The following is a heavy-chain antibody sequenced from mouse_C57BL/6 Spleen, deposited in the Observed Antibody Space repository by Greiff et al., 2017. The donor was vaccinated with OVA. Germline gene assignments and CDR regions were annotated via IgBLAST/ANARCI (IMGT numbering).Heavy chain of an antibody. CDR3: ARSPYYYGSSSGAMDY. CDR2: INPYNGGT. Sequence: EVQLQQSGPVLVKPGASVKMSCKASGYTFTDYYMNWVKQSHGKSLEWIGVINPYNGGTSYNQKFKGKATLTVDKSSSTAYMELNSLTSEDSAVYDCARSPYYYGSSSGAMDYWGQGTSVTVSS. V-gene: IGHV1-19*01. D-gene: IGHD1-1*01. J-gene: IGHJ4*01. CDR1: GYTFTDYY.